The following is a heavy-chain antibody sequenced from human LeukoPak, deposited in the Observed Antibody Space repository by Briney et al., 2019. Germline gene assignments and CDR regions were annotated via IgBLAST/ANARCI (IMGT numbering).Heavy chain of an antibody. CDR1: GFTFSSYW. Sequence: TGGSLRLSCAASGFTFSSYWMHWVRQAPGKGLVWVSRINSDGSSTSYADSVKGRFTISRDNAKNTLYLQMNSLRAEDTAVYYCARVFSPRITIFGVVTDTTQIYYYYGMDVWGQGTTVTVSS. J-gene: IGHJ6*02. V-gene: IGHV3-74*01. CDR3: ARVFSPRITIFGVVTDTTQIYYYYGMDV. CDR2: INSDGSST. D-gene: IGHD3-3*01.